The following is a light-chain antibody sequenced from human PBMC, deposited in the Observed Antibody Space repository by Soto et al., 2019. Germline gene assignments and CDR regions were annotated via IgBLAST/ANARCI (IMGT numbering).Light chain of an antibody. J-gene: IGKJ1*01. V-gene: IGKV1-5*03. CDR1: QSISVW. CDR2: QAS. CDR3: QHMRT. Sequence: DIQMTQSPSTLSASVVDRVTITCRASQSISVWLAWYQQKPGKAPNLLIYQASRLESGVPSRFSGSGSGTEFTLTISSLQPDDFGSYYCQHMRTFGQGTKVDIK.